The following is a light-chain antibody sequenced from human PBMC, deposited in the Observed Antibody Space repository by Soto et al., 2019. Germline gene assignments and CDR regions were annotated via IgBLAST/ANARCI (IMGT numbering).Light chain of an antibody. Sequence: QSALTQPRSVSGSPGQSVTISCTGTVSDVGSYNYVSWYQHHPGKAPKLMIYDVSERPSGVPDRFSGSKSGNTASLTISDLQAEDEADYHCCSYAGTDTLGGGTQLTVL. V-gene: IGLV2-11*01. CDR2: DVS. CDR1: VSDVGSYNY. J-gene: IGLJ2*01. CDR3: CSYAGTDT.